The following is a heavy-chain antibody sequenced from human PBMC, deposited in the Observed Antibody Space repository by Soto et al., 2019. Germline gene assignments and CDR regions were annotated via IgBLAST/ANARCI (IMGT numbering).Heavy chain of an antibody. CDR1: DSTFINYG. V-gene: IGHV1-18*04. CDR3: ARDYTGRGYFDH. J-gene: IGHJ4*02. D-gene: IGHD2-8*02. CDR2: INTYSDRT. Sequence: ASVKVSCKASDSTFINYGISWVRQAPGQGLEWLGWINTYSDRTNYAQEFQGRVSMTTEKSTSTVYMELRSLRSGDTALYYCARDYTGRGYFDHWGQGSLVTVSS.